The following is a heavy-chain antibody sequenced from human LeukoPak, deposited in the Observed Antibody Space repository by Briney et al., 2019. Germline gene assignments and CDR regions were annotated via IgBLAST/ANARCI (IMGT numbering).Heavy chain of an antibody. V-gene: IGHV3-30*02. D-gene: IGHD3-22*01. J-gene: IGHJ4*02. CDR3: AKDPTHYRVWDYYETIGLSY. CDR1: GFTFSSYS. Sequence: SGGSLRLSCAASGFTFSSYSMHWVRQAPGKGLEWVAFIRYDGSNKYYADSVKGRFTISRDNSKNTLNLQMNSLRAEDTAVYYCAKDPTHYRVWDYYETIGLSYWGQGTLVTVSS. CDR2: IRYDGSNK.